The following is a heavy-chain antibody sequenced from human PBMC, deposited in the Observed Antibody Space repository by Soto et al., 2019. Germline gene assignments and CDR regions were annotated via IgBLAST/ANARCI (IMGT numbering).Heavy chain of an antibody. CDR2: IWYDGSDK. CDR3: AKEGFTTSGSGPWY. V-gene: IGHV3-33*06. CDR1: GFTFGIYG. J-gene: IGHJ4*02. D-gene: IGHD3-10*01. Sequence: GGSLRLSCAASGFTFGIYGMHWVRQAPGKGLEWVTLIWYDGSDKYYADSVKGRFTISRDNSKNTLFLQMNSLRAEDTAVYYCAKEGFTTSGSGPWYWGQGTLVTVS.